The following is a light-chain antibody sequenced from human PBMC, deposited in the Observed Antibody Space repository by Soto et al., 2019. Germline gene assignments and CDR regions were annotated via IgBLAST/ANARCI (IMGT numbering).Light chain of an antibody. CDR1: SSNIGSNT. V-gene: IGLV1-44*01. CDR3: AAWDDSLNGPV. J-gene: IGLJ2*01. Sequence: QAVVTQPPSASGTPGQRVTISCSGSSSNIGSNTVHWYQQLPGTAPKLLIYNYSQRPSGVPDRFSGSKSGTSASLAISGLQSEDEADYYCAAWDDSLNGPVFGGGTKLTVL. CDR2: NYS.